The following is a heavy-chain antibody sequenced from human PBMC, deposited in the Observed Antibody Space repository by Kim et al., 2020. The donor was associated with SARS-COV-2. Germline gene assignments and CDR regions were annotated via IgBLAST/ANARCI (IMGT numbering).Heavy chain of an antibody. D-gene: IGHD3-22*01. Sequence: SETLSLTCTVSGGSISSGGYYWSWIRQHPGKGLEWIGYIYYSGSTYYNPSLKSRVTISVDTSKNQFSLKLSSVTAADTAVYYCARIGPEYYYDSSGYKHFDYWGQGTLVTVSS. CDR2: IYYSGST. CDR3: ARIGPEYYYDSSGYKHFDY. CDR1: GGSISSGGYY. J-gene: IGHJ4*02. V-gene: IGHV4-31*03.